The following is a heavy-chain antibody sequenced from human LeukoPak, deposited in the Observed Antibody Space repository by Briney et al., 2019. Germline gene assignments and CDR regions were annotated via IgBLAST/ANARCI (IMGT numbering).Heavy chain of an antibody. CDR1: GYRFTSYW. Sequence: GESLKISCKDSGYRFTSYWIAWVRQMPGKGLEWMGIIYPGDSDTRYSPSFQGQVTISADKSISTAYVQWSSLKASDTAVYYCARRSERNSSPLLWGQGTLVTVSS. D-gene: IGHD6-19*01. J-gene: IGHJ4*02. CDR3: ARRSERNSSPLL. V-gene: IGHV5-51*01. CDR2: IYPGDSDT.